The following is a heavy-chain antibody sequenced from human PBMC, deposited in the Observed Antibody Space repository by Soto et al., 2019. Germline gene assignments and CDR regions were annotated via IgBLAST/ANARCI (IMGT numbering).Heavy chain of an antibody. CDR1: GFTFRNYN. CDR3: VRDQLYFYDSSGRPVNGFDI. J-gene: IGHJ3*02. CDR2: ISIGGRTI. Sequence: PGGSLRLSCAASGFTFRNYNMNWVHQVPGKGLEWVSHISIGGRTIDYAESVKGRFTISRDDAENSLYLHMNSLGAEDTALYYCVRDQLYFYDSSGRPVNGFDIRGQGTMVTV. V-gene: IGHV3-48*01. D-gene: IGHD5-18*01.